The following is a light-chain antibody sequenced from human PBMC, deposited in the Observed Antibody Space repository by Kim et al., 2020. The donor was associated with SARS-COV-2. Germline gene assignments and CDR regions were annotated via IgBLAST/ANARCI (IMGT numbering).Light chain of an antibody. V-gene: IGKV1-33*01. CDR2: GAS. CDR1: HDISNY. CDR3: QQYDDLPFT. J-gene: IGKJ3*01. Sequence: DIQLTQSPPSLSASVGDRVTITCQANHDISNYLNWYQQKPEKAPKLLISGASNLEAGVPSRFGGSGSGRDFTFTISSLQPDDIATYYCQQYDDLPFTFGPGTKVDIK.